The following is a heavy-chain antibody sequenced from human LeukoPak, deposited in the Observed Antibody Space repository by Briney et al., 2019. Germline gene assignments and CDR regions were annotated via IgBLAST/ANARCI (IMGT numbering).Heavy chain of an antibody. Sequence: SQTLSLTCTVSGGSISSYYWSWIRQPPGKGLDWIGYIYYSGSTNYNPSLKSRFTISVDTSKNQFSLKLSSVTAADTAVYYCARDSSSRTYYYYYYMDVWGKGTTVTVSS. D-gene: IGHD6-13*01. V-gene: IGHV4-59*01. CDR3: ARDSSSRTYYYYYYMDV. CDR1: GGSISSYY. J-gene: IGHJ6*03. CDR2: IYYSGST.